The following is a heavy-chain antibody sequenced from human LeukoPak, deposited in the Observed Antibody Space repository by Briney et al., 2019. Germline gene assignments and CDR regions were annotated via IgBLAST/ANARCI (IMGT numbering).Heavy chain of an antibody. CDR2: IFYSGAT. CDR1: GGSISSYY. Sequence: SETLSLTCTVSGGSISSYYWSWIRQPPGKGLEWIGFIFYSGATNYNPSLKSRVTISVDTSKNQFSLKLSSVTAADTAVYYCVRDWNWGPDHWGQGTLVTVFS. CDR3: VRDWNWGPDH. V-gene: IGHV4-59*01. J-gene: IGHJ4*02. D-gene: IGHD3-16*01.